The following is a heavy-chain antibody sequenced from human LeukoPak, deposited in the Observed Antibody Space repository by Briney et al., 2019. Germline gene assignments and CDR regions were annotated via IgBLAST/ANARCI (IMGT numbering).Heavy chain of an antibody. CDR2: IYYGGST. CDR1: GDSISGADYY. CDR3: ARDGPRGVLSMDV. V-gene: IGHV4-30-4*01. Sequence: AQTLSLTCSASGDSISGADYYWSWIRQPPGKGLEWSGYIYYGGSTYYNPSLQSRAAISIDTSKNQFSLKVNSVTAADTAVYYCARDGPRGVLSMDVWGERTTVTVS. J-gene: IGHJ6*02. D-gene: IGHD3-10*01.